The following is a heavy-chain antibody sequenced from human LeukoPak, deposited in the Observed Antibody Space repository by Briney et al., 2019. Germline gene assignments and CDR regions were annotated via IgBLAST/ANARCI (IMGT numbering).Heavy chain of an antibody. CDR3: ARAKWLLDAFDI. CDR2: IKSDGSRT. Sequence: GGSLRLSCAASGYTFSSYWMHWVRQAPGKGLVWVSRIKSDGSRTSYADSVKGRFTISRDNAKNTLYLQMNSLRAEDTAVYYCARAKWLLDAFDIWGQGTMVTVSS. V-gene: IGHV3-74*01. D-gene: IGHD3-22*01. J-gene: IGHJ3*02. CDR1: GYTFSSYW.